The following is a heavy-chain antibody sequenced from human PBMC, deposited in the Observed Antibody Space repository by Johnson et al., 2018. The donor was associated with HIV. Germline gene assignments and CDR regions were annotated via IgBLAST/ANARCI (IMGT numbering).Heavy chain of an antibody. V-gene: IGHV3-9*01. J-gene: IGHJ3*02. CDR1: GFTVSSNY. CDR3: AKDIRPGWEIRGNAFDI. D-gene: IGHD1-26*01. Sequence: VQLVESGGGLVQPGGSLRLSCAASGFTVSSNYMSWVRQAPGKGLEWVSGISWNSGSIGYADSVKGGFTISRDNAKNSLYLQMNSLRAEDTALYYCAKDIRPGWEIRGNAFDIWGQGTMVTVSS. CDR2: ISWNSGSI.